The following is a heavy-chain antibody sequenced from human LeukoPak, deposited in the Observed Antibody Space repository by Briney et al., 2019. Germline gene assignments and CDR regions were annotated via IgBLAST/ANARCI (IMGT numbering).Heavy chain of an antibody. V-gene: IGHV4-59*01. D-gene: IGHD2-21*02. Sequence: ETLSLTCTVSGGSISSYYWTWIRQPPGKGLEWIGYIHYSGSSRSHPSLTSRVTMSVDTSKSQFSLKLTSVTAADTAVYYCARGRRTAVVTDFDYWGQGILVTVSS. CDR2: IHYSGSS. J-gene: IGHJ4*02. CDR3: ARGRRTAVVTDFDY. CDR1: GGSISSYY.